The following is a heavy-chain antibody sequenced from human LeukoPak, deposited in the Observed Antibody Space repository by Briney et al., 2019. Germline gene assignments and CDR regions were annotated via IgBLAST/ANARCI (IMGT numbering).Heavy chain of an antibody. CDR3: ARDDITIFGVVTPPGFDY. CDR2: IIPTFGTA. D-gene: IGHD3-3*01. Sequence: ASVKVSCKASGGTFSSYAISWVRQAPGQGLEWMERIIPTFGTANYAQKFQGRVTITTDESTSIAYMELSSLRSEDTAVYYCARDDITIFGVVTPPGFDYWGQGTLVTVSS. J-gene: IGHJ4*02. V-gene: IGHV1-69*05. CDR1: GGTFSSYA.